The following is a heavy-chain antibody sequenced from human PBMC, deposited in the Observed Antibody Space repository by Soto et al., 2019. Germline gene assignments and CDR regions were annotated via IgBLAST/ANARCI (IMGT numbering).Heavy chain of an antibody. J-gene: IGHJ5*02. CDR1: GGSISGYY. V-gene: IGHV4-59*01. D-gene: IGHD2-2*01. CDR2: IYYSGST. CDR3: ARSDQLLFPALDP. Sequence: ASETLSLTCTVSGGSISGYYWNWIRQPPGEGLEWIGYIYYSGSTSYNPSLKSRVTISIDASKNEFSLNLRSVTAADTAVYYCARSDQLLFPALDPWGQGSLVTVSS.